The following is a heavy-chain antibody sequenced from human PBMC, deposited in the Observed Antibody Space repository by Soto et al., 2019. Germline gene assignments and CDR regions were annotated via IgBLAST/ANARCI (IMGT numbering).Heavy chain of an antibody. D-gene: IGHD6-19*01. CDR2: INPGGGST. CDR3: ARGLAVAYSPALL. J-gene: IGHJ4*02. Sequence: QEQLVQSGAEVKNPGASVKVSCKASGYTFTSYYMHWVRQAPGQGLEWMGVINPGGGSTSYAQKLQGRVTTTRDTSTSTVYMELSSLRSEDTAVYYCARGLAVAYSPALLWGQGTLVTVSS. CDR1: GYTFTSYY. V-gene: IGHV1-46*01.